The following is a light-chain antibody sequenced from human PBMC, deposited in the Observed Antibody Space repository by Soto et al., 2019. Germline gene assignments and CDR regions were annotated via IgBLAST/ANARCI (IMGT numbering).Light chain of an antibody. CDR1: QSIGSW. Sequence: DIQMTQSPSTLSASVGDRVTITCRASQSIGSWLAWYLQKPGKAPKLLIYDVSGLQSGVPSRFSGSGSGTEFTLTISSLQPADFATYYCQQYNDSPFTFGPGTKVDIK. CDR2: DVS. V-gene: IGKV1-5*01. CDR3: QQYNDSPFT. J-gene: IGKJ3*01.